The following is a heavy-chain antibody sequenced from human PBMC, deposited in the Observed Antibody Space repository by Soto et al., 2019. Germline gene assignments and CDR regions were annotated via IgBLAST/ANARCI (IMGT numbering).Heavy chain of an antibody. Sequence: SETLSLTCAVSGDSLNSSDWWNWVRQPPWKGLEWIGQISHSGSTNYNPSLTSRATISVDKSKNHFSLKLTSVTAADTAVCYGAARHFWSCPWTDTRLDYWGQGTLVTVS. D-gene: IGHD3-3*02. CDR3: AARHFWSCPWTDTRLDY. V-gene: IGHV4-4*02. CDR1: GDSLNSSDW. CDR2: ISHSGST. J-gene: IGHJ4*02.